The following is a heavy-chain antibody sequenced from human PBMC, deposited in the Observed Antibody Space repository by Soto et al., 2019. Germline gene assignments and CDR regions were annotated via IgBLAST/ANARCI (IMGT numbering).Heavy chain of an antibody. CDR2: ISAYNGNT. CDR3: ARDTPDFWSGYYLPRFDP. Sequence: GPSVEACCKAPGYTITSYGISCVRQAPGQGLEWMGWISAYNGNTNYAQKLQGRVTMTTDTSTSTAYMELRSLRSDDTAVYYCARDTPDFWSGYYLPRFDPWGQGTLVTVSS. J-gene: IGHJ5*02. CDR1: GYTITSYG. V-gene: IGHV1-18*04. D-gene: IGHD3-3*01.